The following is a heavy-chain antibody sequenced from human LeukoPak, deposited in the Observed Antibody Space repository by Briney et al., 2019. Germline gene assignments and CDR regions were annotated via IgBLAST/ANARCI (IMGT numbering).Heavy chain of an antibody. Sequence: SETLSLTCAVYGGSFSGYYWSWIRQPPGKGLEWIGEINHSGSTNYNPSLKSRVTISVDTSKNQFSLKLSSVTAADTAVYYCARDSGYYGDYVSRWGQGTLVTVSS. CDR3: ARDSGYYGDYVSR. D-gene: IGHD4-17*01. V-gene: IGHV4-34*01. CDR1: GGSFSGYY. J-gene: IGHJ4*02. CDR2: INHSGST.